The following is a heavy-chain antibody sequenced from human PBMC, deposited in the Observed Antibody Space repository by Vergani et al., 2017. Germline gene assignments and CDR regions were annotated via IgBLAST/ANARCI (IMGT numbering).Heavy chain of an antibody. V-gene: IGHV3-13*01. CDR2: IGTAGDT. Sequence: EVQVVESGGGLVQPGGSLRLSCAASGFTFSTYDMHWVRQATGKGLEWVSAIGTAGDTYYPGPVKGRFTISRDNAKNSLYLQMNSLRAEDTAVYYCARALKPYPLITMVRGTGYYYGMDVWGQGP. CDR1: GFTFSTYD. J-gene: IGHJ6*02. CDR3: ARALKPYPLITMVRGTGYYYGMDV. D-gene: IGHD3-10*01.